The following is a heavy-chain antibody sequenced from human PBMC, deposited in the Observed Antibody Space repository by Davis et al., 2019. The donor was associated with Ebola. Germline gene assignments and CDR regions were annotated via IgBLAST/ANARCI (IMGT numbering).Heavy chain of an antibody. CDR2: ISSSSSYI. J-gene: IGHJ5*02. V-gene: IGHV3-21*01. CDR3: ARDRVVVVPARGGWFDP. CDR1: GFTFSSSS. Sequence: PGGSLTLSCAASGFTFSSSSMNWVRQAPGQGLEWVSSISSSSSYIYYADSVKGRFTISRDNAKNSLYLQMNSLRAEDTAVYYCARDRVVVVPARGGWFDPWGQGTLVTVSS. D-gene: IGHD2-15*01.